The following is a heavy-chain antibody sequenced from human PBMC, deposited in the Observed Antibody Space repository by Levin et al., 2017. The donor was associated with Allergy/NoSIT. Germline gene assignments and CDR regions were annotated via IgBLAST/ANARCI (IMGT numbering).Heavy chain of an antibody. CDR2: ISYDGSNK. CDR1: GFTFSSYG. J-gene: IGHJ6*02. CDR3: AKGGMEAYYYYGMDV. Sequence: GGSLRLSCAASGFTFSSYGMHWVRQAPGKGLEWVAVISYDGSNKYYADSVKGRFTISRDNSKNTLYLQMNSLRAEDTAVYYCAKGGMEAYYYYGMDVWGQGTTVTVSS. V-gene: IGHV3-30*18. D-gene: IGHD3-16*01.